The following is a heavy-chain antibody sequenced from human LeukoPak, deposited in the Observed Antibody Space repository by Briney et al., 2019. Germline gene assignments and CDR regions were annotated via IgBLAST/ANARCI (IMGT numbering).Heavy chain of an antibody. J-gene: IGHJ6*03. CDR1: GGTFSSYA. Sequence: SVKDSCKASGGTFSSYAISWVRQAPGQGLEWMGGIIPIFGTANYAQKFQGRVTITTDESTSTAYMELSSLRSEDTAVYYCARDRDSSSSKYYYYYYMDVWGKGTTVTVSS. CDR3: ARDRDSSSSKYYYYYYMDV. CDR2: IIPIFGTA. V-gene: IGHV1-69*05. D-gene: IGHD6-6*01.